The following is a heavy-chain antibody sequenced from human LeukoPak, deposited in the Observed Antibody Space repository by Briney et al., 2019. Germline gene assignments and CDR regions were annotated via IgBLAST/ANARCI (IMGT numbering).Heavy chain of an antibody. D-gene: IGHD3-16*02. Sequence: SQTLSLTCTVPGGSISSGSYYWSWIRQPAGKGLEWIGRIYTSGSTNYNPSLKSRVTISVDTSKNQFSLKLSSVTAADTAVYYCARDYPYWYFDLWGRGTLVTVSS. V-gene: IGHV4-61*02. CDR1: GGSISSGSYY. CDR2: IYTSGST. CDR3: ARDYPYWYFDL. J-gene: IGHJ2*01.